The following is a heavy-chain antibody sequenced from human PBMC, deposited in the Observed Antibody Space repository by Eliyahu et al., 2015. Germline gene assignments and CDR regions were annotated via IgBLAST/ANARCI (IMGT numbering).Heavy chain of an antibody. CDR3: ARDILTGYYTKGGWFDP. D-gene: IGHD3-9*01. CDR1: GYTFTXYG. V-gene: IGHV1-18*04. CDR2: ISAYNGNT. J-gene: IGHJ5*02. Sequence: QVQLVQSGAEVKKPGASXKVSCKAXGYTFTXYGXXWVRXAPGQGLEWMGWISAYNGNTNYAQKLQGRVTMTTDTSTSTAYMELRSLRSDDTAVYYCARDILTGYYTKGGWFDPWGQGTLVTVSS.